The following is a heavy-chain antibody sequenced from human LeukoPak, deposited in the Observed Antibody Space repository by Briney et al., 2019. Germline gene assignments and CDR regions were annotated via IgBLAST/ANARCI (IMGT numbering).Heavy chain of an antibody. Sequence: PSETLSLTCAVYGGSFSGYYWSWIRQPPGKGLEWIGEINHSGSTNHNPSLKSRVTISVDTSKNQFSLKLSSVTAADTAVYYCAAVVKPSKLWYGVDYWGQGTLVTVSS. CDR3: AAVVKPSKLWYGVDY. CDR1: GGSFSGYY. V-gene: IGHV4-34*01. J-gene: IGHJ4*02. D-gene: IGHD3-10*01. CDR2: INHSGST.